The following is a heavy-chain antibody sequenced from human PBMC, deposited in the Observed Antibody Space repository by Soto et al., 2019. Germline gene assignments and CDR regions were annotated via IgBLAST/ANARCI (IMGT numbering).Heavy chain of an antibody. CDR1: GFTFSSYG. V-gene: IGHV3-30*18. D-gene: IGHD2-15*01. CDR2: ISSDGSNK. CDR3: AKETYSGPLDY. Sequence: QVQLVESGGGVVQPGRSLRLSCAASGFTFSSYGMHWVRQAPGKGLEWVAVISSDGSNKYYADSVKGRFTISRDNSKNTLYLQMNSLRAEDTAVYYCAKETYSGPLDYWGQGTLVTVSS. J-gene: IGHJ4*02.